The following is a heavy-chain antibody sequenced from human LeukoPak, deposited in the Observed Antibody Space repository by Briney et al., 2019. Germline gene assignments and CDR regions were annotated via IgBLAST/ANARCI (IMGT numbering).Heavy chain of an antibody. J-gene: IGHJ3*02. CDR1: GFSFSAYC. V-gene: IGHV3-7*01. D-gene: IGHD2-2*02. CDR2: INLDGSEK. CDR3: ARDVKYPLDI. Sequence: GGSLRLSCAASGFSFSAYCMSWGRQASGKGLEWVANINLDGSEKYYVDSVSGRFTISRDNAKDSLYLQMNSLRDEDAAVYFCARDVKYPLDIWGQGTMVTVSS.